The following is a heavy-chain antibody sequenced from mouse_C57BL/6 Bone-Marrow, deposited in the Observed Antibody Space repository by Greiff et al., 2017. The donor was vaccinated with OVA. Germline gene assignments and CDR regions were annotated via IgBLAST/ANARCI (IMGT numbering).Heavy chain of an antibody. Sequence: EVKVVESGGGLVKPGGSLKLSCAASGFTFSSYAMSWVRQTPEKRLEWVATISDGGSYTYYPDNVKGRFTLSRDNAKNNLYLQMSQLKSEDTAVDYCARDYGSSLYYAMDYWGQGTSVTVSS. D-gene: IGHD1-1*01. J-gene: IGHJ4*01. CDR3: ARDYGSSLYYAMDY. CDR1: GFTFSSYA. CDR2: ISDGGSYT. V-gene: IGHV5-4*01.